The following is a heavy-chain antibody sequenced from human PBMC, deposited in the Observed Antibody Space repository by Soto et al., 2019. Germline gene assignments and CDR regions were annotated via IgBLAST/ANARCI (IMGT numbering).Heavy chain of an antibody. CDR3: ARDRKYSGSRSSFAPNY. CDR1: GFTFSSYG. D-gene: IGHD1-26*01. Sequence: QVQLVESGGGVVQPGRSLRLSCAASGFTFSSYGMHWVRQAPGKGLEWVAVIWYDGSNKYYADSVKGRFTISRDNSKNTLYLQMNSLRAEDTAVYYCARDRKYSGSRSSFAPNYWGQGTLVTVSS. CDR2: IWYDGSNK. V-gene: IGHV3-33*01. J-gene: IGHJ4*02.